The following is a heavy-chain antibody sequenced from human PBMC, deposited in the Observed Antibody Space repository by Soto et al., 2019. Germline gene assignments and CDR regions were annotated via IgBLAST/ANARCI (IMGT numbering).Heavy chain of an antibody. CDR1: GGSFGNSA. V-gene: IGHV1-69*01. CDR2: FIPAYRTL. D-gene: IGHD3-3*01. J-gene: IGHJ4*02. Sequence: VLLVQSGAEVKKPGSSVKISCKASGGSFGNSAINWVRQTPGQGLEWLGGFIPAYRTLNYAQKFQGRVTITADESTGTAYMTLNSLASNDTAVYYCATGVIWIGYFTVDSWGQGTRVTVSS. CDR3: ATGVIWIGYFTVDS.